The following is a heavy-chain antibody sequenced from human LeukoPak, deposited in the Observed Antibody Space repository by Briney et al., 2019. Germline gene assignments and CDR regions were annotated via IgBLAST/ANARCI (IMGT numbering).Heavy chain of an antibody. D-gene: IGHD3-3*01. CDR1: GGPISSYY. V-gene: IGHV4-59*01. CDR2: IYYSGST. CDR3: ARGGTLLRFLEWSPIGVLDP. Sequence: SETLSLTCTVSGGPISSYYWSWIRQPPGKGLEWIGYIYYSGSTNYNPSLKSRVTISVDTSKNQFSLKLSSVTAADTAVYYCARGGTLLRFLEWSPIGVLDPWGQGTLVTVSS. J-gene: IGHJ5*02.